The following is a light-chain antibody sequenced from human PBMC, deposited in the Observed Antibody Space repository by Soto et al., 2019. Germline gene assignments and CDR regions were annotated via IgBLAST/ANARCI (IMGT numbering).Light chain of an antibody. CDR1: QSISGW. Sequence: DIQMTQSPSTLSASVGDRVTITCRASQSISGWLAWYQQKPGKAPNLLIYRASNLEGGVPSRFSGSGSGTEFTITISSLQPDDFATYYCQQYNSCPWTFGQGTKVEIK. V-gene: IGKV1-5*03. CDR3: QQYNSCPWT. CDR2: RAS. J-gene: IGKJ1*01.